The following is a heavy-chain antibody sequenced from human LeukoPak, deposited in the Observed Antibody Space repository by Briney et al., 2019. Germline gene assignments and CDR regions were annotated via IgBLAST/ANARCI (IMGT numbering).Heavy chain of an antibody. Sequence: GASVKVSFKASGYTFSDYNIHWVRQAPGQGLEWVGRIISNSGGTNYAQNFQDRVTMTRDTSISTAFMELRRLRSDDTAVYYCARGHNYGYEYWGQGTLVTVSS. J-gene: IGHJ4*02. CDR2: IISNSGGT. CDR3: ARGHNYGYEY. V-gene: IGHV1-2*06. CDR1: GYTFSDYN. D-gene: IGHD5-18*01.